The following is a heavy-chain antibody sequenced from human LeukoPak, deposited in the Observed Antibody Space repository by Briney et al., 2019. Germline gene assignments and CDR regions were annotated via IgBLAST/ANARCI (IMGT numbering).Heavy chain of an antibody. CDR2: MYSGGTT. CDR3: ASPSSGQSFDI. D-gene: IGHD6-19*01. V-gene: IGHV3-53*01. Sequence: GGSLRLSCAASGFTVSNNYMNWVRQAPGKGLEWVSVMYSGGTTYYADSVKGRFSISRDKSKNTVYLLMSSLRAEDTAVYYCASPSSGQSFDIWGQGTMVTVSS. CDR1: GFTVSNNY. J-gene: IGHJ3*02.